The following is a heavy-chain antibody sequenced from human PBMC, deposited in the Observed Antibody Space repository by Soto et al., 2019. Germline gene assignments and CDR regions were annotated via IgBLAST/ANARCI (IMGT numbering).Heavy chain of an antibody. J-gene: IGHJ6*02. D-gene: IGHD3-3*01. CDR3: AIVGYTFWSRYHDYGMDV. Sequence: QVRLVQSGAEVKKPGSSVKVSCEASGGTFSSYAVTWVRQAPGQGLEWMGGIIPIVTTPNYAQKFQGRLTISADKSTSTSYMELSSLRSEDTGVYYCAIVGYTFWSRYHDYGMDVWGQGTTVIVSS. CDR2: IIPIVTTP. V-gene: IGHV1-69*06. CDR1: GGTFSSYA.